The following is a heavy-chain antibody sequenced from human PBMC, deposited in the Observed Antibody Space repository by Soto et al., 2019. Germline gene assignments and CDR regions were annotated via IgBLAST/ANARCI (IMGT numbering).Heavy chain of an antibody. CDR2: IYYSGTT. D-gene: IGHD1-26*01. Sequence: PSETLSLTCSVFGGSISSYYWSWIRQPPGKGLEWIGDIYYSGTTNYNPSLKSRVTISVDTSKNQFSLNLSSVTAADTAVYYCARTLVGATPADYWGQGTLVTSPQ. CDR1: GGSISSYY. J-gene: IGHJ4*02. V-gene: IGHV4-59*08. CDR3: ARTLVGATPADY.